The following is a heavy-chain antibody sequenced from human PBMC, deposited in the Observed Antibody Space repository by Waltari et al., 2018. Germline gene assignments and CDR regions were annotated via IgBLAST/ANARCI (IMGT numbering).Heavy chain of an antibody. J-gene: IGHJ4*02. CDR1: GYTFTGYD. CDR2: INPNSGGT. V-gene: IGHV1-2*02. Sequence: QVQLVQSGAEVKKPGASVKVSCKASGYTFTGYDIHWVRRAPGQGLEWMGWINPNSGGTNYAQKFQGRVTMTRDTSISTAYMELSRLRSDDTAVYYCARGRSFTIVAKALREHDYWGQGTLVTVSS. D-gene: IGHD3-3*01. CDR3: ARGRSFTIVAKALREHDY.